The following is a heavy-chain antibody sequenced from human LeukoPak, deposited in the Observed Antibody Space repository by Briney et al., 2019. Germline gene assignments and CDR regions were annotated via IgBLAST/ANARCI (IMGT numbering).Heavy chain of an antibody. V-gene: IGHV3-11*06. CDR1: GFTFSDYY. Sequence: GGSLRLSCAASGFTFSDYYMSWIRPAPGKGLEWVSYISSSSSYTNYADSVKGRFTISRDNAKNSLYLQMTSLRAEDTAVYYCARVHSGYDSGYYFDYWGQGTLVTVSS. CDR2: ISSSSSYT. CDR3: ARVHSGYDSGYYFDY. D-gene: IGHD5-12*01. J-gene: IGHJ4*02.